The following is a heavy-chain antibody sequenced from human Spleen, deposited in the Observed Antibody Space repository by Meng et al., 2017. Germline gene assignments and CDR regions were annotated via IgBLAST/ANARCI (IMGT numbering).Heavy chain of an antibody. Sequence: QASRRESVPGLVRPSHTLSFTCTFSGASLTSGPSYWRWIRQPAGEGLEWLGRISASGTTNYNPSLNNRVTISLDTSKNQLSLKLSSVTAADTAVYYCARSSGTYYSWWFDPWGQGTLVTVSS. CDR3: ARSSGTYYSWWFDP. D-gene: IGHD3-10*01. V-gene: IGHV4-61*02. CDR2: ISASGTT. CDR1: GASLTSGPSY. J-gene: IGHJ5*02.